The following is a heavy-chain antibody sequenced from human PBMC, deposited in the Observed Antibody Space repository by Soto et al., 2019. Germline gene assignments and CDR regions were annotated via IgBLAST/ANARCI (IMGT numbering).Heavy chain of an antibody. CDR1: GFTFSSYS. J-gene: IGHJ5*02. D-gene: IGHD3-3*01. CDR2: ISSSSSTI. Sequence: GGSLRLSCAASGFTFSSYSMNWVRQAPGKGLEWVSYISSSSSTIYYADSVKGRFTISRDNAKNSLYLQMNSLRDEDTAVYYCARESRFLEWLSLNWFDPWGRGTLVTVSS. CDR3: ARESRFLEWLSLNWFDP. V-gene: IGHV3-48*02.